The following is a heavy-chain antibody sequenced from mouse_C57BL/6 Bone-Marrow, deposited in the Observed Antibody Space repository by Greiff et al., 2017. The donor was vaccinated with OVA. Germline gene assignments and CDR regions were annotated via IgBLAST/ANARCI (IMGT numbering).Heavy chain of an antibody. V-gene: IGHV1-26*01. Sequence: EVQLQQSGPELVKPGASVKISCKASGYTFTDYYMNWVKQSHGKSLEWIGDINPNNGGTSYNQKFKGKATLTVDKSSSTAYMELRSLTSEDSAVYYCARNYGSALAYWGQGTTLTVSS. J-gene: IGHJ2*01. CDR3: ARNYGSALAY. CDR2: INPNNGGT. D-gene: IGHD1-1*01. CDR1: GYTFTDYY.